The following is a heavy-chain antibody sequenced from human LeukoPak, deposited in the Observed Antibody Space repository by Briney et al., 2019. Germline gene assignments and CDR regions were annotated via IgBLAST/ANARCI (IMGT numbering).Heavy chain of an antibody. Sequence: PSETLSLTCAVYGGSFSGYYWSWIRQLPGKGLEWIGEINHSGSTNYNPSLKSRVTISVDTSKNQFSLKLSSVTAADTAVYYCARGLLGIVGATTYYFDYWGQGTLVTVSS. CDR1: GGSFSGYY. CDR3: ARGLLGIVGATTYYFDY. D-gene: IGHD1-26*01. CDR2: INHSGST. J-gene: IGHJ4*02. V-gene: IGHV4-34*01.